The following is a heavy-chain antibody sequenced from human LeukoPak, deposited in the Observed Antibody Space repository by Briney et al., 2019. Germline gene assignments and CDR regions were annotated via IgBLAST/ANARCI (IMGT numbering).Heavy chain of an antibody. CDR3: ASVPGDGSGSYWDMDV. V-gene: IGHV1-46*01. Sequence: ASVKVSCKASGYTFTSYYMHWVRQAPGQGLEGRGIINPSGGSTSYAQKFQGRVTMTRDTSTSTVYMELSSLRSEDTAVYYCASVPGDGSGSYWDMDVWGKGTTVTISS. CDR1: GYTFTSYY. D-gene: IGHD3-10*01. J-gene: IGHJ6*03. CDR2: INPSGGST.